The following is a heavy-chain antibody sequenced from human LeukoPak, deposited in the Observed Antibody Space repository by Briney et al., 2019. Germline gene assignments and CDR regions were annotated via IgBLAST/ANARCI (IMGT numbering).Heavy chain of an antibody. Sequence: ASVKVSCKVSGYTLTELSMRWVRQAPGKGLEWMGGFDPEDGETIYAQKFQGRVTMTEDTSTDTAYMELSSLRSEDTAVYYCANAEHYYDSSGLSYYFDYWGQGTLVTVSS. J-gene: IGHJ4*02. D-gene: IGHD3-22*01. CDR1: GYTLTELS. CDR3: ANAEHYYDSSGLSYYFDY. CDR2: FDPEDGET. V-gene: IGHV1-24*01.